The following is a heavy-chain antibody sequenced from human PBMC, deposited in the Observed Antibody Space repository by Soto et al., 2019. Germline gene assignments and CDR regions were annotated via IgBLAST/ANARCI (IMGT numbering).Heavy chain of an antibody. CDR3: ARGLILWLGELSRRGGYYYYMDV. V-gene: IGHV4-34*01. Sequence: QVQLQQWGAGLLKPSETLSLTCAVYGGSFSGYQWTWIRQTPGKGLEWIGEINDSGNINYNPSLKSRVTNLVDTAKKQISLKLSSVTAADTAVYYCARGLILWLGELSRRGGYYYYMDVWGKGTSVTVSS. J-gene: IGHJ6*03. CDR1: GGSFSGYQ. CDR2: INDSGNI. D-gene: IGHD3-10*01.